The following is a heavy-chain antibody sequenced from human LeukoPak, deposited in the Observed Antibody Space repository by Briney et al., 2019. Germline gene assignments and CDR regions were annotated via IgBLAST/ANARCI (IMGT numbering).Heavy chain of an antibody. J-gene: IGHJ5*02. CDR2: INHSGST. V-gene: IGHV4-34*01. D-gene: IGHD3-3*01. Sequence: SGTLSLTCAVYGGSFSGYYWSWIRQPPGKGLEWIGEINHSGSTNYNPSLKSRVTISVDTSKNRFSLKLSSVTAADTAVYYCAREGVGTIFGVVGWFDPWGQGTLVTVSS. CDR3: AREGVGTIFGVVGWFDP. CDR1: GGSFSGYY.